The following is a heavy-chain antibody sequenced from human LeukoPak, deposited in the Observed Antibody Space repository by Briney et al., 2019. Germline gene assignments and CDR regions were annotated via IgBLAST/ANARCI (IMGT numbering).Heavy chain of an antibody. J-gene: IGHJ3*02. D-gene: IGHD1-26*01. CDR2: IFYNGGP. Sequence: SETLSLTCTASGDSITNSNYYWGWVRQSPGRGLEWLGNIFYNGGPYYNPSFKSRVAISVDTFKNHFSLTLNAVTAADTAVYYCASYSGIYSAFEIWSQGTLVTVSS. CDR1: GDSITNSNYY. CDR3: ASYSGIYSAFEI. V-gene: IGHV4-39*02.